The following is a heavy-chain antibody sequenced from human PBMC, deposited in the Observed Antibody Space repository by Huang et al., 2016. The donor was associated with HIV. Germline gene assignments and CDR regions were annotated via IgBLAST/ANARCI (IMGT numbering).Heavy chain of an antibody. Sequence: EVQPVESGGGLVQPGGSLRLSCAASGFIFSSYDMQWVRQVTGKGLEWVSSIGTAGDTYYPGSVKGRFTISRDNAKNSLDLQRNSLRAGDTAMYYCARVGDYGDYSCDHWGQGTLVTVSP. J-gene: IGHJ4*02. V-gene: IGHV3-13*01. D-gene: IGHD4-17*01. CDR3: ARVGDYGDYSCDH. CDR2: IGTAGDT. CDR1: GFIFSSYD.